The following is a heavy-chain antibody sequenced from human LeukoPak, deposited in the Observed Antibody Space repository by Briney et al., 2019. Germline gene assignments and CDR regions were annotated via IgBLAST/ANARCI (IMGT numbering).Heavy chain of an antibody. CDR2: IGGSDGST. V-gene: IGHV3-23*01. J-gene: IGHJ4*02. CDR1: GFTFSHYV. Sequence: GGSLRLSCAASGFTFSHYVMAWVRQAPGKGLEWVSAIGGSDGSTYYVDSVKGRFTISRDNSKNTVYLQMNSLRAEDTAVYYCARDEGAGDHLGYWGQGTLVTVSS. D-gene: IGHD3-10*01. CDR3: ARDEGAGDHLGY.